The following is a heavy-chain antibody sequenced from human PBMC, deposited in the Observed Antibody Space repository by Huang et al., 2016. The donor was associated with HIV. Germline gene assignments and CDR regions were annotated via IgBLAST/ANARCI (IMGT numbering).Heavy chain of an antibody. V-gene: IGHV1-2*02. D-gene: IGHD5-12*01. CDR3: ARDFYRFLVAPGES. J-gene: IGHJ4*02. CDR1: GFFLSAFY. CDR2: SNPNRGGT. Sequence: QVQLVQSGAEVQKPGASVKVSCKASGFFLSAFYMHWVRQGPGQGLEWMGWSNPNRGGTHSAQKFQGRLTMTRDTSISTIYMELSSLRSDDTAVYYCARDFYRFLVAPGESWGQGTLVTVSS.